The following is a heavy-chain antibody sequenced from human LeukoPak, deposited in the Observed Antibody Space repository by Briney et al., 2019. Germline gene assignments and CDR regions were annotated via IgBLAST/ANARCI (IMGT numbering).Heavy chain of an antibody. Sequence: SQTLSLTCTVSRGSISSGDYYWSGIRQPPGKGLEWIGYIYYSGSTYYNPSLKSRVTISVDTSKNQFSLKLSSVTAADTAVYYCARGHTVTEFDYWGQGTLVTVSS. CDR1: RGSISSGDYY. V-gene: IGHV4-30-4*01. J-gene: IGHJ4*02. D-gene: IGHD4-17*01. CDR2: IYYSGST. CDR3: ARGHTVTEFDY.